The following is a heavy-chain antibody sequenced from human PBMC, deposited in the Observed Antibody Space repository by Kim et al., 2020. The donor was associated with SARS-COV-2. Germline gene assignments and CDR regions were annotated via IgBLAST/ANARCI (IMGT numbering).Heavy chain of an antibody. J-gene: IGHJ3*02. CDR3: ARHLIELAGTDYYEGPKNAFDI. V-gene: IGHV5-51*01. CDR1: GYSFTSYW. Sequence: GESLKISCKGSGYSFTSYWIGWVRQMPGKGLEWMGIIYPGDSDTRYSPSFQGQVTISADKSISTAYLQWSSLKASDTAMYYCARHLIELAGTDYYEGPKNAFDIWGQGTMVTVSS. CDR2: IYPGDSDT. D-gene: IGHD3-22*01.